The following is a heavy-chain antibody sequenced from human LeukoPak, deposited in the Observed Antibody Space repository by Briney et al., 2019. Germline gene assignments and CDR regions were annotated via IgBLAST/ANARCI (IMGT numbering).Heavy chain of an antibody. J-gene: IGHJ4*02. V-gene: IGHV4-59*11. CDR3: ARVPVAGVDY. CDR2: IYYSGNT. Sequence: ASETLSLTCTVSGDSMTNHYWSWRRQPPGKGLEWIGYIYYSGNTNYNPSVKSRVTISVDTSKNQFSLKLSSVTTADTAVYYCARVPVAGVDYWGQGTLVTVSS. CDR1: GDSMTNHY. D-gene: IGHD6-19*01.